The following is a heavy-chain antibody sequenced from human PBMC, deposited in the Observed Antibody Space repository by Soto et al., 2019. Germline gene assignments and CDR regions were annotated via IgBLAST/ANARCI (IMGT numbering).Heavy chain of an antibody. J-gene: IGHJ4*02. CDR2: INANTGAT. CDR1: GHTSRNNG. V-gene: IGHV1-18*01. CDR3: GRDEDQWDQGFLDS. Sequence: QVRLEQSGAEVGRPGASVKVSCKASGHTSRNNGMSWVRQAPGQGLEWMGFINANTGATNYARKFWGRLTLTTDTFTRTVDMELRSLTSDDTPVYYCGRDEDQWDQGFLDSWGQGTLITVSS. D-gene: IGHD1-26*01.